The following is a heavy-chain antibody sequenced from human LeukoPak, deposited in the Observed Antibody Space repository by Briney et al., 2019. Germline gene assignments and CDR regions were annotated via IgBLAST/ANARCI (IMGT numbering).Heavy chain of an antibody. J-gene: IGHJ3*02. CDR2: ISWDSGSI. CDR3: GKGYSSGWPYAAFDS. Sequence: GGSLRLACAASGFTFGDYAVDWVRQARGKAVGWVSGISWDSGSITYADSVRGRFTISRDHAKNSLYLQMDSLRAGGTALYYCGKGYSSGWPYAAFDSGGQGTVVTVSS. V-gene: IGHV3-9*01. CDR1: GFTFGDYA. D-gene: IGHD6-19*01.